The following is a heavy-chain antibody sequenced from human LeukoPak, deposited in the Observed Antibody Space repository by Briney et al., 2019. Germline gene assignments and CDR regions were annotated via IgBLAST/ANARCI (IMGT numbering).Heavy chain of an antibody. CDR1: GGSFSGYY. CDR2: INHSGST. J-gene: IGHJ4*02. Sequence: SETLSLTCAVYGGSFSGYYWSWIRQPPGKGLEWIGEINHSGSTNYNPSLKSRVTISVDTSKNQFSLKLSSVTAADTAVYYCATGRYCSSTSCPASGGDYWGQGTLVTVSS. V-gene: IGHV4-34*01. D-gene: IGHD2-2*01. CDR3: ATGRYCSSTSCPASGGDY.